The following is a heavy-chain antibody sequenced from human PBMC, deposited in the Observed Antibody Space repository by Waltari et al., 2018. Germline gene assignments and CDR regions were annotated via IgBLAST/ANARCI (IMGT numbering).Heavy chain of an antibody. V-gene: IGHV1-69*14. D-gene: IGHD6-19*01. CDR1: GGTFSSYA. CDR2: IIPIFGTA. J-gene: IGHJ4*02. CDR3: ARDLSDSSGQHY. Sequence: QLQLVQSGAEVKKPGSSVKVSCKASGGTFSSYAISWVRQAPGQGLEWMGGIIPIFGTANYEQQFQCRVTITADKCTSAAYMELSSLRTEDTAVYDCARDLSDSSGQHYWGQGTLVTVSS.